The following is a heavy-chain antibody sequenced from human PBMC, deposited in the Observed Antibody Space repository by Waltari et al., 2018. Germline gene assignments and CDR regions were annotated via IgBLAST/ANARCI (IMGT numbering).Heavy chain of an antibody. CDR3: ASLIRTDAFDI. V-gene: IGHV1-69*02. CDR1: GGTFSSYT. J-gene: IGHJ3*02. Sequence: QVQLVQSGAEVKKPGSSVKVSCKASGGTFSSYTISWVRQATGQGLEWMGRIIPSLGIANYAQKFQGRVTITADKSTSTAYMELSSLRSEDTAVYYCASLIRTDAFDIWGQGTMVTVSS. D-gene: IGHD3-10*01. CDR2: IIPSLGIA.